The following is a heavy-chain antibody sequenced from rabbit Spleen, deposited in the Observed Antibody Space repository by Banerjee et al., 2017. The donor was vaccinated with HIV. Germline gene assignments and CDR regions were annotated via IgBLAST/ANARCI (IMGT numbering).Heavy chain of an antibody. J-gene: IGHJ4*01. CDR2: INMVTGRS. V-gene: IGHV1S45*01. D-gene: IGHD1-1*01. Sequence: QEQLVESGGGLVRPEGSLKLSCKASGVSFNDKDVMCWVRQAPGKGLEWITCINMVTGRSVYASWAKGRFIMSRTSSTKVTLQMTSLTVADTATYWCARAANNIGYCAGLWGPGTLVTVS. CDR3: ARAANNIGYCAGL. CDR1: GVSFNDKDV.